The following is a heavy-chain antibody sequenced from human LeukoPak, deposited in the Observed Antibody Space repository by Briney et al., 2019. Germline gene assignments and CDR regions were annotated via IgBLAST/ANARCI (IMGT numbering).Heavy chain of an antibody. CDR1: GGSFSGYY. J-gene: IGHJ4*02. CDR3: ASLLGGGAYYFDY. Sequence: SQTLSLTCAVYGGSFSGYYWSWIRQPPGKGLEWIGEINHSGSTNYNPSLKSRVTISVDTSKNQFSLKLSSVTAADTAVYYCASLLGGGAYYFDYWGQGTLVTVSS. D-gene: IGHD3-16*01. CDR2: INHSGST. V-gene: IGHV4-34*01.